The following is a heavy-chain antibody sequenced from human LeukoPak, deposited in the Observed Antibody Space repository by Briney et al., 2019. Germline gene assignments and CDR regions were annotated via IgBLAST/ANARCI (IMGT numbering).Heavy chain of an antibody. CDR1: GGSISSSSYY. CDR2: IYYSGST. J-gene: IGHJ6*03. V-gene: IGHV4-39*07. CDR3: ARVVVSGGWFSEDYYYYYMDV. D-gene: IGHD6-19*01. Sequence: SETLSLTCTVSGGSISSSSYYWGWIRQPPGKGLEWIGTIYYSGSTYYNPSLKSRVTISVDTSKNQFSLKLSSVTAADTAVYYCARVVVSGGWFSEDYYYYYMDVWGKGTTVTVSS.